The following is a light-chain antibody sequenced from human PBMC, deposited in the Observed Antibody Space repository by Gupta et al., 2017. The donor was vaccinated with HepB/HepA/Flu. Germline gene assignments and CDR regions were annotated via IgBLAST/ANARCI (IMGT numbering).Light chain of an antibody. CDR1: KLGDKY. Sequence: SYELTQPPSVSVSPGQTASITCSGDKLGDKYACWYQQKPGQSPVLVIYQDSKRPSGIPERFSGSNSGTTAPLTISGTQAMDEAYYYCPAWDSSTVVFGGGTKLTVL. J-gene: IGLJ2*01. CDR2: QDS. CDR3: PAWDSSTVV. V-gene: IGLV3-1*01.